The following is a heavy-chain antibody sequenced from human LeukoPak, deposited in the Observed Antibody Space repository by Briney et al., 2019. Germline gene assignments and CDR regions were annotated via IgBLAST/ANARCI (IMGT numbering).Heavy chain of an antibody. CDR1: GGSISSGSYY. J-gene: IGHJ6*03. D-gene: IGHD5-12*01. Sequence: PSETLSLTCTVSGGSISSGSYYWSWFRQPAEKGLEWIGRIYTSGSTYYNPSLKSRVTISAGTSKNQFSLNVSSVTAADTAVYYCARATSSYFYYMDVWGKGTTVTISS. V-gene: IGHV4-61*02. CDR3: ARATSSYFYYMDV. CDR2: IYTSGST.